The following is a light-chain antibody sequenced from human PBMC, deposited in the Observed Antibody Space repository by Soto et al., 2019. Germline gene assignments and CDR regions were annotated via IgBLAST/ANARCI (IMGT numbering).Light chain of an antibody. V-gene: IGKV1-39*01. Sequence: DIQMTQSPSSLSASVGDRVTITCRASQRISSYLNWFQQKPGKAPKLLIYAASSLQSGVPSRFSGSGSGTDSTLTISSLQPEDFATYYCQQSYITPLTFGGGTKVEIK. J-gene: IGKJ4*01. CDR3: QQSYITPLT. CDR1: QRISSY. CDR2: AAS.